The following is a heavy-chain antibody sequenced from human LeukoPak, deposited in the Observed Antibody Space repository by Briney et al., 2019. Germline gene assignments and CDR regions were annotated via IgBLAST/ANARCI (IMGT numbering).Heavy chain of an antibody. Sequence: SETLSLTCAVYGGSFSGYYWSWIRQPPGKGLEWIGEINHSGSTNCNPSLKSRVTVSVDTSKNQFSLKLSSVTAADTAVYYCARPGQWLVRGFDYWGQGTLVTVSS. CDR1: GGSFSGYY. D-gene: IGHD6-19*01. V-gene: IGHV4-34*01. J-gene: IGHJ4*02. CDR2: INHSGST. CDR3: ARPGQWLVRGFDY.